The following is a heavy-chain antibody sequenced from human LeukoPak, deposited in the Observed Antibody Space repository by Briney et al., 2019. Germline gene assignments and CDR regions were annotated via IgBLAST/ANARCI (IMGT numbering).Heavy chain of an antibody. J-gene: IGHJ5*02. CDR1: GFTFSSYA. CDR3: AEDSIFFGVVVDKAS. CDR2: IRYDGSDK. D-gene: IGHD3-3*01. V-gene: IGHV3-30*02. Sequence: GGSLRLSCAASGFTFSSYAMSWVRQAPGKGLEWVAYIRYDGSDKYYADSVKGRFTISRDNSKNTLYLQMNSLRAEDTAVYYCAEDSIFFGVVVDKASWGQGALVTVSS.